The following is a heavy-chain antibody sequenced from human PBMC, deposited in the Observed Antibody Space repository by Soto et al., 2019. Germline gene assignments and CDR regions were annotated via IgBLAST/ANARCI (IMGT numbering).Heavy chain of an antibody. CDR3: ARAGFVTMVRGVIITSGMDV. V-gene: IGHV4-30-2*01. J-gene: IGHJ6*02. CDR2: TYHSGST. D-gene: IGHD3-10*01. Sequence: SETLSLTCDVSGDTISTGGYTWAWIRQPPGKALEWIGHTYHSGSTNYNPSLKSRVTISVDTSKNQFSLKLSSVTAADTAVYYCARAGFVTMVRGVIITSGMDVWGQGTTVTVSS. CDR1: GDTISTGGYT.